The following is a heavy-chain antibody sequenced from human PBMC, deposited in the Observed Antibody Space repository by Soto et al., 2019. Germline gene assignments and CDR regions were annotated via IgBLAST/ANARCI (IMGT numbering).Heavy chain of an antibody. CDR2: IYYSGST. Sequence: QVQLQESGPGLVKPSQTLSLTCTVSGGPISSGDYYWSWIRQPPGRGLEWIGYIYYSGSTYYNPSLKSRFTISVDTSKNQFSLKLSSVTAADTAVYYCARLPILHFNYGMDVWGQGTTVTVSS. D-gene: IGHD2-2*01. CDR3: ARLPILHFNYGMDV. CDR1: GGPISSGDYY. V-gene: IGHV4-30-4*01. J-gene: IGHJ6*02.